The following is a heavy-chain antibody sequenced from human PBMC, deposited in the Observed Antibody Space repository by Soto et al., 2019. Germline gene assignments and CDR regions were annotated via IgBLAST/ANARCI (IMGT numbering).Heavy chain of an antibody. CDR1: GYTLTELS. CDR3: ARPILEVRYFDWLPFDY. J-gene: IGHJ4*02. D-gene: IGHD3-9*01. CDR2: FDPEDGET. V-gene: IGHV1-24*01. Sequence: GASVKVSCKVSGYTLTELSMHWVRQAPGKGLEWMGGFDPEDGETIYAQKFQGRVTMTEDTSTDTAYMELSSLRSEDTAVYYCARPILEVRYFDWLPFDYWGQGTLVTVSS.